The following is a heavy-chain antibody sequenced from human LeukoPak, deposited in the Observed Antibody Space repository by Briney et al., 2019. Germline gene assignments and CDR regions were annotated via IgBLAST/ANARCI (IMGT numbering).Heavy chain of an antibody. V-gene: IGHV3-43*02. CDR2: ISGDGGTT. D-gene: IGHD1-26*01. CDR1: GFTFNEYA. J-gene: IGHJ4*02. Sequence: GGSLRLSCAASGFTFNEYAMYWVRQAPGKGLEWVSLISGDGGTTSYADSVKGRFTISRGNSENSLNLQMKSLRTEDTALYYCAKARRSGTHYSDFDYWGQGTLVTVSS. CDR3: AKARRSGTHYSDFDY.